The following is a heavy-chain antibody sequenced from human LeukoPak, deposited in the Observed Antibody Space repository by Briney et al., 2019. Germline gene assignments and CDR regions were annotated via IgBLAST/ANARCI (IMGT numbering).Heavy chain of an antibody. J-gene: IGHJ3*02. CDR3: ARGISVEQWLVPNDAFDI. CDR1: GFTVSSNY. V-gene: IGHV3-53*01. CDR2: IYSGGST. D-gene: IGHD6-19*01. Sequence: PGGSLRLSCAASGFTVSSNYMSWVRQAPGKGLEWVSVIYSGGSTYYADSVKGRFIISRDNSKNTLYLQMNSLRAEDTAVYYCARGISVEQWLVPNDAFDIWGQGTMVTVSS.